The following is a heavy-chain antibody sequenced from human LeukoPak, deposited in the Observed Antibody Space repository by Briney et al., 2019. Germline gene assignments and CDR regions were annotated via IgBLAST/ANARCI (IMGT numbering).Heavy chain of an antibody. CDR2: ISSSSSYR. CDR3: ARDNDYGVDY. V-gene: IGHV3-21*01. J-gene: IGHJ4*02. D-gene: IGHD4-17*01. CDR1: GFTYSSYS. Sequence: GGSLRLSCAASGFTYSSYSLNWVRQVPGKGLEWVSYISSSSSYRYYADSVKGRFTTSRDNAKNSLYLQMDSLRAEDTAVYYCARDNDYGVDYWGQGTLVTVSS.